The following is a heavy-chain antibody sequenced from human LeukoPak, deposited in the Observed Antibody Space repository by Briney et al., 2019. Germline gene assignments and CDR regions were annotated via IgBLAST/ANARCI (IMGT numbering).Heavy chain of an antibody. J-gene: IGHJ4*02. V-gene: IGHV3-23*01. CDR3: AKVSGIQLWLPLDY. D-gene: IGHD5-18*01. CDR1: GFTFSSYA. CDR2: ISGSGGST. Sequence: GGSLRLSCAASGFTFSSYAMSWVRQAPGKGLEWVSAISGSGGSTYYADSVKGRFTISRDNSKNTLYLQMNSLRAEDTAVYYCAKVSGIQLWLPLDYWGQGTLVTVSS.